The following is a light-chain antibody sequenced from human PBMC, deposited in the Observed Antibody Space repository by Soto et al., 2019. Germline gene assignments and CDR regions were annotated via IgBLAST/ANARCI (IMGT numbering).Light chain of an antibody. Sequence: EIVMTQSPATLSVSPGERATLSCRASQSVSSNLAWYQQKPGQAPRLLIYGASTRATGIPARFSGSGSWTEFTLTISSLQSEDFAVYYCQQYNTWLGTFGQGTKVEIK. V-gene: IGKV3-15*01. CDR3: QQYNTWLGT. J-gene: IGKJ1*01. CDR2: GAS. CDR1: QSVSSN.